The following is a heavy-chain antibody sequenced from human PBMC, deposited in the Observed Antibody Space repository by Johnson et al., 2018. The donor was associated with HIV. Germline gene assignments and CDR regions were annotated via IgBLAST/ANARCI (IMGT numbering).Heavy chain of an antibody. J-gene: IGHJ3*02. D-gene: IGHD3-3*01. CDR3: TTFGGDAFDI. CDR2: IKSETDGGSI. V-gene: IGHV3-15*01. CDR1: GFTFRDAW. Sequence: EVQLVESGGDFIKPGGSLRLSCAASGFTFRDAWMTWVRQAPGKGLEWVGRIKSETDGGSIDYAAPVKGRFIISRDDSKNALFLHMNSLKSEDPGVYFCTTFGGDAFDIWGQGTMVTVSP.